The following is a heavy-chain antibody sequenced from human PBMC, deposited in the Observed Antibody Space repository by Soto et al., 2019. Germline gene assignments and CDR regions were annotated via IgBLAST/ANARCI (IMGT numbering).Heavy chain of an antibody. D-gene: IGHD2-2*01. CDR2: ISAYNGNT. Sequence: ASVKVSCKASGYTFTSYGISWVRQAPGQGLEWMGWISAYNGNTNYAQKLQGRVTMTTDTSTSTAHMELRSLRSDDTAVYYCARDGAMGPAARGEYYYYYGMDVWGQGTTVTVSS. CDR1: GYTFTSYG. J-gene: IGHJ6*02. CDR3: ARDGAMGPAARGEYYYYYGMDV. V-gene: IGHV1-18*01.